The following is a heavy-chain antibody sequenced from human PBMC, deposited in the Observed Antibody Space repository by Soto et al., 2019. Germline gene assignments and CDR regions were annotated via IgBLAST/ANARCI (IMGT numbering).Heavy chain of an antibody. J-gene: IGHJ4*02. D-gene: IGHD2-2*01. CDR3: ARVFGIVPAATFDY. CDR2: IYYSGST. CDR1: GGSFSGYY. Sequence: SETLSLTCAVYGGSFSGYYWSWIRQPPGKGLEWIGYIYYSGSTNYNPSLKSRVTISVDTSKNQFSLKLSSVTAADTAVYYCARVFGIVPAATFDYWGQGTLVTVSS. V-gene: IGHV4-59*01.